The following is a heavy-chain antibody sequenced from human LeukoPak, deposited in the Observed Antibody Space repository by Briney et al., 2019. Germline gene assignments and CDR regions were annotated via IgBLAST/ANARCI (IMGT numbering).Heavy chain of an antibody. CDR3: ARVKGGTYYYDSSGYYYDY. D-gene: IGHD3-22*01. CDR1: GYSISSYY. Sequence: PSETLSLTCTVSGYSISSYYWGWIRQPPGKGLEWIGSIYYSGSTYYNPSLKSRVTISVDTSKNQFSLKLSSVTAADTAVYYCARVKGGTYYYDSSGYYYDYWGQGTLVTVSS. J-gene: IGHJ4*02. CDR2: IYYSGST. V-gene: IGHV4-39*07.